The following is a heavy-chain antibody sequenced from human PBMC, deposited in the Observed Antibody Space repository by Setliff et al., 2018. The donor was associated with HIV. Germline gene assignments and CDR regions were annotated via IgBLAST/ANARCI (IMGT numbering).Heavy chain of an antibody. D-gene: IGHD5-18*01. CDR3: ARGVTHPPPFGAFDI. V-gene: IGHV4-59*01. CDR1: GGSISTCY. J-gene: IGHJ3*02. CDR2: IYYSGST. Sequence: PLETLSLTCTVSGGSISTCYWSWIRQSPGKGLEWIGYIYYSGSTKYNPSLKSRLTISVDTSKNQFSLKLRSVTAADTAFYYCARGVTHPPPFGAFDIWGLGTLVTVAS.